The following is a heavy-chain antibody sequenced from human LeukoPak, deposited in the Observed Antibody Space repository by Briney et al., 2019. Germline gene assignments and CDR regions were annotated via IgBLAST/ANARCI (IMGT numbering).Heavy chain of an antibody. CDR1: GGSFSDYY. J-gene: IGHJ4*02. CDR3: ARGRRLGTIDY. CDR2: ISHSGST. D-gene: IGHD1-1*01. V-gene: IGHV4-34*01. Sequence: PSETLSLTCSVYGGSFSDYYWSWIRQPPGKGLEWIGEISHSGSTKFTPSLNTRVTISVDTSSNQFSLNLTSVTAADTAVYYCARGRRLGTIDYWGQGTLVTVSS.